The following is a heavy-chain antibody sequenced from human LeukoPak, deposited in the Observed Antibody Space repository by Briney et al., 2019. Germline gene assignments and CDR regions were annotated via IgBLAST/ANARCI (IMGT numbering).Heavy chain of an antibody. CDR1: GFTFSSYG. J-gene: IGHJ4*02. CDR2: ISSNGGST. V-gene: IGHV3-64*02. Sequence: GGALRLSCAASGFTFSSYGMHWVRQAPGKGLEYVSGISSNGGSTYYVGSVRGRFTISRDNSKNTVNLQMGSLRIEDTAVYHCARMTLYGSGTVDWGQGILVTVSS. CDR3: ARMTLYGSGTVD. D-gene: IGHD3-10*01.